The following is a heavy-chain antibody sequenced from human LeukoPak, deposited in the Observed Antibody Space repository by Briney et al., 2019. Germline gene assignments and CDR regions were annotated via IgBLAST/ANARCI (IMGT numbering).Heavy chain of an antibody. Sequence: GGSLRLSCAASGFTFSDYYMSWIRQAPGKGPEWVSYISSSGSTIYYADSVKGRFTISRDNAKNSLYLQMNSLRAEDTAVYYCARGREKEVAARLYYFDYWGQGTLVTVSS. V-gene: IGHV3-11*01. CDR1: GFTFSDYY. J-gene: IGHJ4*02. CDR3: ARGREKEVAARLYYFDY. CDR2: ISSSGSTI. D-gene: IGHD6-6*01.